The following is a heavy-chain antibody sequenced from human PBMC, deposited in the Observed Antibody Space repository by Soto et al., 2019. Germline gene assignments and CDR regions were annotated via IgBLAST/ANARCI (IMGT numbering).Heavy chain of an antibody. J-gene: IGHJ6*02. V-gene: IGHV5-10-1*01. Sequence: GESLKISCKGSGHSFTSYWISWVRQMPGKGLEWMGRIDPSDSYTNYSPSFQGHVTISADKSISTAYLQWSSLKASDTAMYYCYTIFGVAITFPEYCDVMAVSGQGTTDTGSS. CDR1: GHSFTSYW. CDR3: YTIFGVAITFPEYCDVMAV. CDR2: IDPSDSYT. D-gene: IGHD3-3*01.